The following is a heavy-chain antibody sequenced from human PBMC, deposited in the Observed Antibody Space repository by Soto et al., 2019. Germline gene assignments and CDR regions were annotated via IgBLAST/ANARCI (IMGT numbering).Heavy chain of an antibody. CDR2: ISGSGST. J-gene: IGHJ6*02. CDR1: GFTFSDYG. D-gene: IGHD1-26*01. CDR3: AKDGVYYLDYYYGMDV. Sequence: GGSLRLSCAASGFTFSDYGMSWVRQAPGKGLEWVSAISGSGSTFYADSVKGRFTISRDNSKNTLYLQMNSLRAEDTAVYYCAKDGVYYLDYYYGMDVWGQGTTVTVSS. V-gene: IGHV3-23*01.